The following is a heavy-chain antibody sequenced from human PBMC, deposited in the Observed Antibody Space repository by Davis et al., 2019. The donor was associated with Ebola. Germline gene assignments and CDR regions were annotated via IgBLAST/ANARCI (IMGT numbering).Heavy chain of an antibody. D-gene: IGHD3-22*01. CDR3: ARAYPDYYDSSGYYLDY. CDR1: GYTFTSYG. V-gene: IGHV1-18*01. CDR2: ISAYNGNT. J-gene: IGHJ4*02. Sequence: ASVKVSCKASGYTFTSYGISWVRQAPGQGLEWMGWISAYNGNTNYAQKLQGRVTMTTDTSTSTAYMELRSLRSDDTAVYYCARAYPDYYDSSGYYLDYWGQGTLVTVSS.